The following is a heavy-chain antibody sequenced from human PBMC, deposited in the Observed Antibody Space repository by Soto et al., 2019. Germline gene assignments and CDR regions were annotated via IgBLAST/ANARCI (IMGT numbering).Heavy chain of an antibody. J-gene: IGHJ4*02. CDR2: IKADGSEK. CDR3: ARARGVDY. D-gene: IGHD3-16*01. V-gene: IGHV3-7*03. CDR1: GFTISMPW. Sequence: PGGSHRLSCVGPGFTISMPWLSRVKQAPGQGLEWVANIKADGSEKYYVDSVKGRFTISRDNAKNSLYLQMNSLRAEDTAVYYCARARGVDYWGQGTQVTVSS.